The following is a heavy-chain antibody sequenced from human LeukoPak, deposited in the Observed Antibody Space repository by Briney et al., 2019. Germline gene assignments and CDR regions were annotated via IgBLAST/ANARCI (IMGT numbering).Heavy chain of an antibody. CDR1: GFTFSTTS. Sequence: PGGSLRLSCAASGFTFSTTSMNWVRQAPGKGLEWVSSISSSSNTYYADSVKGRFTISRDNAKNSLYLQMNSLRAEDTAVYYCAREYCSGGRCYAYLDYWGPGTLVTVSS. CDR3: AREYCSGGRCYAYLDY. CDR2: ISSSSNT. J-gene: IGHJ4*02. D-gene: IGHD2-15*01. V-gene: IGHV3-69-1*01.